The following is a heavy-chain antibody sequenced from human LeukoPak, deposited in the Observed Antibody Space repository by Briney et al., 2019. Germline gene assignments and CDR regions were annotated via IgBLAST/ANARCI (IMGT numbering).Heavy chain of an antibody. CDR2: IIPIFGTA. CDR3: ARSAMVYADRYFDY. J-gene: IGHJ4*02. CDR1: GGTFSSYG. V-gene: IGHV1-69*05. Sequence: ASVKVSCKASGGTFSSYGISWVRQAPGQGLEWMGGIIPIFGTANYAQKFQGRVTITTDESTSTAYMELSSLRSEDTAVYYYARSAMVYADRYFDYWGQGTLVTVSS. D-gene: IGHD2-8*01.